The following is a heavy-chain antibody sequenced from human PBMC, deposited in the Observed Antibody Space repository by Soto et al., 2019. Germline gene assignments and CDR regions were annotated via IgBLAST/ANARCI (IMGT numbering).Heavy chain of an antibody. Sequence: GGSLRLSCVVSGFTFSDHYMDWVRQAPGKGLEWVGRIRNKAKRYTTDDAASVKGRLTISRDDSKNSVYLQMNSLKAEDTAVYYCARPSLTGYYSLYYYYGVDVWGQGTTVTVS. V-gene: IGHV3-72*01. CDR1: GFTFSDHY. CDR2: IRNKAKRYTT. CDR3: ARPSLTGYYSLYYYYGVDV. J-gene: IGHJ6*02. D-gene: IGHD3-9*01.